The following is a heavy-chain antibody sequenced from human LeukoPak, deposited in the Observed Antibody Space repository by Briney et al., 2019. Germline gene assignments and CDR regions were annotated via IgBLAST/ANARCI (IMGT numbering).Heavy chain of an antibody. CDR1: GFTFSSYG. CDR3: ARGSRGMIVVVPFDY. D-gene: IGHD3-22*01. J-gene: IGHJ4*02. Sequence: GGSLRLSCAASGFTFSSYGMHWVRQAPGKGLEWVAVISYDGSNKYYADSVKGRFTISRDNSKNTLYLQMNSLRAEDTAVYYCARGSRGMIVVVPFDYWGQGTLVTVSS. V-gene: IGHV3-30*05. CDR2: ISYDGSNK.